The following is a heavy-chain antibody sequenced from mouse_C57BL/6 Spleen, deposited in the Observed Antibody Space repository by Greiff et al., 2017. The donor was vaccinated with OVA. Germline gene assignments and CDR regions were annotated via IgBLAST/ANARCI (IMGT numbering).Heavy chain of an antibody. CDR3: ARELTGTRGVDY. CDR1: GYTFTSYW. CDR2: IDPSDSDT. Sequence: QVQLQQPGAELVMPGASVKLSCKASGYTFTSYWMHWVKQRPGQGLEWIGEIDPSDSDTNYNQKFKGKSTLTVDKSSSTAYMQLSSLTSEDSAVYYCARELTGTRGVDYWGQGTTLTVSS. V-gene: IGHV1-69*01. D-gene: IGHD4-1*01. J-gene: IGHJ2*01.